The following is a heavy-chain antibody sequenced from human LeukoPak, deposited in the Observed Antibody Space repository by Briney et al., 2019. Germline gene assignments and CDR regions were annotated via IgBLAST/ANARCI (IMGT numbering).Heavy chain of an antibody. V-gene: IGHV5-51*01. CDR3: ARHDYSGTYSIDY. CDR1: GYSFTSYW. J-gene: IGHJ4*02. Sequence: GESLKISYKGSGYSFTSYWIGWVRQMPGKGLEWMGIIYPDDSDTIYSPSFQGQVTISADKSTSTAHLQWSSLKASDTAMYYCARHDYSGTYSIDYWGQGTLVTVSS. CDR2: IYPDDSDT. D-gene: IGHD1-26*01.